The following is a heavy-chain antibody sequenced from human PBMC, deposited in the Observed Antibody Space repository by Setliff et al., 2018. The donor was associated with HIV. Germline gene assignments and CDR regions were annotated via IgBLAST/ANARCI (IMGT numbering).Heavy chain of an antibody. CDR3: ARGRCSDAACFFDY. CDR1: GFTFSSYG. V-gene: IGHV3-23*01. D-gene: IGHD3-16*01. CDR2: ISGSGGNT. Sequence: GGSLRLSCAASGFTFSSYGMSWVRQAPERGLEWVSAISGSGGNTYYADSVKGRFTISRDNSKNSLYLQMDNLTVDDTAVYFCARGRCSDAACFFDYWGQGTLVTVSS. J-gene: IGHJ4*02.